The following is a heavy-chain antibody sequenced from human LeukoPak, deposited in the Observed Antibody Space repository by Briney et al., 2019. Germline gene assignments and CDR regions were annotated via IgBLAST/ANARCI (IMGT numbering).Heavy chain of an antibody. D-gene: IGHD5/OR15-5a*01. CDR2: VIMDGSTT. V-gene: IGHV3-30*03. J-gene: IGHJ4*02. CDR1: GFSFSSHG. CDR3: ARDLTAHWSIEY. Sequence: GGSLRLSCAASGFSFSSHGIHWVRQAPGKGLEWVAMVIMDGSTTVYADSVKGRFTISRDNSMNIAYLLMNSLRPEDTAVYYCARDLTAHWSIEYRGQGALVTVSS.